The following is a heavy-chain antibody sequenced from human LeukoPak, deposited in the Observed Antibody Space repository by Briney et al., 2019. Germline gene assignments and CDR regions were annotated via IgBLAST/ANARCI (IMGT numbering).Heavy chain of an antibody. CDR1: GFTFSNYA. J-gene: IGHJ4*02. V-gene: IGHV3-23*01. Sequence: GSLRLSCAASGFTFSNYAVSWVRPAPGEGLEWVSTISGSGSSTYYAGSVKGRFTISRDKSKNTLYLQMNSLRAEDTAIYYCAKGCDVTCYSTFDSWGQGTLVTVSS. CDR2: ISGSGSST. D-gene: IGHD2-15*01. CDR3: AKGCDVTCYSTFDS.